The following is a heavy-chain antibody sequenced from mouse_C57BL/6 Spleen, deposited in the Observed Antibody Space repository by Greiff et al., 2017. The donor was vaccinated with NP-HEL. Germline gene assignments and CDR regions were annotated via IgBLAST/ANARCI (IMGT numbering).Heavy chain of an antibody. V-gene: IGHV1-7*01. Sequence: QVQLKESGAELAKPGASVKLSCKASGYTFTSYWMHWVKQRPGQGLEWIGYINPSRGDTKYNQKFKDKATLTADKSSSTAYMQLSSLTYEDSAVYYCARKPYDYDWFAYWGQGTLVTVSA. D-gene: IGHD2-4*01. CDR3: ARKPYDYDWFAY. CDR1: GYTFTSYW. CDR2: INPSRGDT. J-gene: IGHJ3*01.